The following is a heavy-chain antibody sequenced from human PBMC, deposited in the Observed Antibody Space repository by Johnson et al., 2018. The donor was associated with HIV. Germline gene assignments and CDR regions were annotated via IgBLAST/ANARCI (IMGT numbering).Heavy chain of an antibody. V-gene: IGHV3-33*06. CDR3: AKVLGYSSSSRDAFDI. Sequence: QVQLVESGGGVVQPGRSLRLSCAASGFTFSSYGMHWVRQAPGKGLEWVAVIWYDGSNKYYADSVKGRFTISRDNSKNTLYLKMNSLRAEDTAVYYCAKVLGYSSSSRDAFDIWGQGTMVTVSS. CDR2: IWYDGSNK. J-gene: IGHJ3*02. CDR1: GFTFSSYG. D-gene: IGHD6-6*01.